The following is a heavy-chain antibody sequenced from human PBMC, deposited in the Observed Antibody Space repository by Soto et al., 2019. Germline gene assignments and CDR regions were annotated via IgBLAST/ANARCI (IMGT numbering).Heavy chain of an antibody. CDR1: GGSFSGYY. Sequence: SETLSLTCAVYGGSFSGYYWSWIRQPPGKGLERIGEINHSGSTNYNPSLKSRVTISVDTSKNQFSLKLSSVTAADTAVYYCASQRPNPYSSSWPYYYYMDVWGKGTTVTVS. D-gene: IGHD6-13*01. J-gene: IGHJ6*03. CDR2: INHSGST. CDR3: ASQRPNPYSSSWPYYYYMDV. V-gene: IGHV4-34*01.